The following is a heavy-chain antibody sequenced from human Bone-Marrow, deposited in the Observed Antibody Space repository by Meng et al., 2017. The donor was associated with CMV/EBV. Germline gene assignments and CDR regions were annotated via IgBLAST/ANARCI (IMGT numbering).Heavy chain of an antibody. J-gene: IGHJ6*01. D-gene: IGHD4-17*01. Sequence: SLRLSCAASGFSFSSYGMHWVRQAPGKGLEWVSCISRNSGSIGYADSVKGRFTISRDNAKNSLYLQMNSLRTEDTAFYFCAKDMVLYGDLFSHYYGMDVWGQGTTVTGSS. V-gene: IGHV3-9*01. CDR3: AKDMVLYGDLFSHYYGMDV. CDR1: GFSFSSYG. CDR2: ISRNSGSI.